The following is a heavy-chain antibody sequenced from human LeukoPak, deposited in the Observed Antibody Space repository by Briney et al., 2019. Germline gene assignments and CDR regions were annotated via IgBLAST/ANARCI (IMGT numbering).Heavy chain of an antibody. CDR1: GFSFSSYT. D-gene: IGHD3-22*01. Sequence: GGSLRLSCAASGFSFSSYTMNWVRQAPGKGLEWVSSISSSSNYIYYADSVKGRFTISRDSAKNSLYLQMNSLRAEDTAVYYCARGPYYDSSGYWFDPWGQGTLVTVSS. J-gene: IGHJ5*02. CDR3: ARGPYYDSSGYWFDP. CDR2: ISSSSNYI. V-gene: IGHV3-21*06.